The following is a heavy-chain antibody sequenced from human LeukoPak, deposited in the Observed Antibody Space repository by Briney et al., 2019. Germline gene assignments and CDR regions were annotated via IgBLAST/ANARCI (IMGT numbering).Heavy chain of an antibody. Sequence: GGSLRLSCAAPGFTFSGSAMHWVRQASGKGLEWVGRIRSKANSYATAYAASVKGRFTISRDDSKNTAYLQMNSLKTEDMAVYYCTRQKGSSGWFYYYYGMDVWGQGTTVTVSS. CDR2: IRSKANSYAT. CDR3: TRQKGSSGWFYYYYGMDV. J-gene: IGHJ6*02. CDR1: GFTFSGSA. D-gene: IGHD6-19*01. V-gene: IGHV3-73*01.